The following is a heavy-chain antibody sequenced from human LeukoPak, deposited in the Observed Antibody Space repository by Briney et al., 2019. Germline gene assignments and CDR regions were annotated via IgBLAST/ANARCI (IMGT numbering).Heavy chain of an antibody. Sequence: GASVKVSCKASGYTFTSYGISWVRQAPGQGLEWIGWISAYNGNTNYAQRLQGRVTMTTDTSTSTAYMELRSLRSDDTAVYYCARDRPSYYDSSGYYCWGQGTLVTVSS. CDR2: ISAYNGNT. D-gene: IGHD3-22*01. J-gene: IGHJ4*02. CDR1: GYTFTSYG. CDR3: ARDRPSYYDSSGYYC. V-gene: IGHV1-18*01.